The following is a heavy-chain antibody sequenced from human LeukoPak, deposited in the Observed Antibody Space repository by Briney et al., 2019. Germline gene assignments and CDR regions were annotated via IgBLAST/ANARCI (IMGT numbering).Heavy chain of an antibody. J-gene: IGHJ6*02. Sequence: GGSLRLSRAASGFFFDDYGTHWVRQVPGKGLEWVSGISWQSNTRKYADSVRGRFTISRDNAKNSLYLQMNSLKLEDTALYYCVKDRDFWSGLDVWGQGTMVTVS. CDR2: ISWQSNTR. CDR1: GFFFDDYG. D-gene: IGHD3-3*01. CDR3: VKDRDFWSGLDV. V-gene: IGHV3-9*01.